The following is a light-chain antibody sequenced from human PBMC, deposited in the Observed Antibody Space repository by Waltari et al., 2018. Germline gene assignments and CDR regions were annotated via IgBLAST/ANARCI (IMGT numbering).Light chain of an antibody. Sequence: EIVLTQSPGTLSLSPGERATLSCRASQSVSSSDLAWYQQKPGQAPRLLIYGASSRRTGIPDRFSGSGSGTDFLLTISRLEPDAFAVYYCQQYGSSPLYTFGQGTKLEI. CDR2: GAS. CDR3: QQYGSSPLYT. J-gene: IGKJ2*01. CDR1: QSVSSSD. V-gene: IGKV3-20*01.